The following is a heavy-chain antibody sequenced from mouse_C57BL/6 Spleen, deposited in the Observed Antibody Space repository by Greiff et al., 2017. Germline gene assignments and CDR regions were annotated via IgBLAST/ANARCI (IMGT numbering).Heavy chain of an antibody. V-gene: IGHV1-82*01. CDR2: IYPGDGDT. J-gene: IGHJ4*01. CDR1: GYAFSSSW. D-gene: IGHD2-1*01. Sequence: QVQLKQSGPELVKPGASVKISCKASGYAFSSSWMNWVKQRPGKGLEWIGRIYPGDGDTNYNGKFKGKATVTADKSSSTAYMQLSSLTSEDSAVYFCARPVTTRAMDDWGQGTSVTVSS. CDR3: ARPVTTRAMDD.